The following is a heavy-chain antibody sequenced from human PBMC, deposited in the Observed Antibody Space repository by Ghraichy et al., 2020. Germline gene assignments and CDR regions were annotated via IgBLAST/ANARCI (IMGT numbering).Heavy chain of an antibody. Sequence: ETLSLTCAASGFTFSSYAMSWVRQAPGKGLEWVSAISGSGGSTYYADSVKGRFTISRDNSKNTLYLQMNSLRAEDTAVYYCAKDLPASGSYNDYWGQGTLVTVSS. CDR1: GFTFSSYA. D-gene: IGHD1-26*01. V-gene: IGHV3-23*01. CDR2: ISGSGGST. J-gene: IGHJ4*02. CDR3: AKDLPASGSYNDY.